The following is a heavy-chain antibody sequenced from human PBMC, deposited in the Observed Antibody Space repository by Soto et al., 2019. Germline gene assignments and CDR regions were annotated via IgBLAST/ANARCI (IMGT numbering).Heavy chain of an antibody. J-gene: IGHJ5*02. V-gene: IGHV4-34*01. CDR3: ARDLPPAFIAVAVRGRGSWFDP. CDR2: INHSGST. Sequence: SETLSLTCAVYGGSFSGYYWSWIRQPPGKGLEWIGEINHSGSTNYNPSLKSRVTISVDTSKNQFSLKLSSVTAADTAVYHCARDLPPAFIAVAVRGRGSWFDPWGQRTLVTVSS. D-gene: IGHD6-19*01. CDR1: GGSFSGYY.